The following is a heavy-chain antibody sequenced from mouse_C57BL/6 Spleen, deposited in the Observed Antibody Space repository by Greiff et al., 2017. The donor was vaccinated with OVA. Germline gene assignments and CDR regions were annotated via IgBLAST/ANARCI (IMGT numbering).Heavy chain of an antibody. CDR3: ARSSTFAY. CDR2: IDPSDSYT. V-gene: IGHV1-69*01. J-gene: IGHJ3*01. D-gene: IGHD1-1*01. CDR1: GYTFTSYW. Sequence: QVQLKQPGAELVMPGASVKLSCKASGYTFTSYWMHWVKQRPGQGLEWIGEIDPSDSYTNYNQKFKGKSTLTVDKSSSTAYMQLSSLTSEDSAVYYCARSSTFAYWGQGTLVTVSA.